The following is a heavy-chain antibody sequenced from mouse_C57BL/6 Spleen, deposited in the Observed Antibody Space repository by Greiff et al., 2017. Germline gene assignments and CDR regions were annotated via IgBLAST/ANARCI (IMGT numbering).Heavy chain of an antibody. CDR2: INPSSGYT. CDR1: GYTFTSYW. D-gene: IGHD2-5*01. J-gene: IGHJ2*01. V-gene: IGHV1-7*01. CDR3: ARGGDSNSYFDY. Sequence: VKLQESGAELAKPGASVKLSCKASGYTFTSYWMHWVQQRPGQGLEWIGYINPSSGYTKYNQKFKDKDTLTAAKSSSTAYMQLSSLTDEDSAVYYCARGGDSNSYFDYWGKGTTLTVSS.